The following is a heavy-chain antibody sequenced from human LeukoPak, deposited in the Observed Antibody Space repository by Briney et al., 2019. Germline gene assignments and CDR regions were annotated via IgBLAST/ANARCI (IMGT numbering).Heavy chain of an antibody. CDR2: IHSAGTT. CDR1: GFTVSSNY. D-gene: IGHD3-10*01. Sequence: GGSLRLSCAASGFTVSSNYMSWVRQAPGKGLDWVSVIHSAGTTYYADSVKGRFTISRDNSKNTLYLQMNSLRAEDTAVYYCARDSTMVYGMDVWGQGTTVTVSS. V-gene: IGHV3-53*01. CDR3: ARDSTMVYGMDV. J-gene: IGHJ6*02.